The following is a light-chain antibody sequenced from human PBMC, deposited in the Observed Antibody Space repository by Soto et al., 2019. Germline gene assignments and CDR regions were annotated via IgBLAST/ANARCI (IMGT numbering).Light chain of an antibody. CDR3: SSYAGSNNLL. CDR2: EVI. CDR1: SSDVGGYNF. Sequence: QSALTQPPSASGSPGQSVTISCTGTSSDVGGYNFVSWYQQHPGKAPKLIIYEVIKRPSGVPDRFSGSKSGNTASLTVSGLQAEDEADYYCSSYAGSNNLLFGGGTKVTVL. V-gene: IGLV2-8*01. J-gene: IGLJ2*01.